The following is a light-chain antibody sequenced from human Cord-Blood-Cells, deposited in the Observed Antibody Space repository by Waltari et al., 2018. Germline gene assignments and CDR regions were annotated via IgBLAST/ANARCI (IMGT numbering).Light chain of an antibody. Sequence: QSVLTQPPSASGTPGQRVPISCPGRSSNIGSNYVYWYQQLPGTAPKLLIYRNNQRPSGVPDRFSGSKSGTSASLAISGLRSEDEADYYCAAWDDSLSGRVFGGGTKLTVL. J-gene: IGLJ3*02. V-gene: IGLV1-47*01. CDR1: SSNIGSNY. CDR3: AAWDDSLSGRV. CDR2: RNN.